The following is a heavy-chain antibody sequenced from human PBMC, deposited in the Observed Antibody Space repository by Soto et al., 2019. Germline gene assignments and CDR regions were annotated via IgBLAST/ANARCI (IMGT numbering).Heavy chain of an antibody. CDR2: IRSKAYGGTT. D-gene: IGHD4-4*01. Sequence: GGSLRLSCTASGFTFGDYAMSWFRQAPGKGLEWVGFIRSKAYGGTTEYAASVKGRFTISRDDSKSIAYLQMNSLKTEDTAVYYCTRAPFYSRTVRVFDYWGQGTLVTVSS. CDR3: TRAPFYSRTVRVFDY. CDR1: GFTFGDYA. V-gene: IGHV3-49*03. J-gene: IGHJ4*02.